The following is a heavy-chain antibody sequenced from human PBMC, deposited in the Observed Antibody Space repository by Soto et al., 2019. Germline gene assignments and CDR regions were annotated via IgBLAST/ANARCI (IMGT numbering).Heavy chain of an antibody. CDR3: AKKVNSGPGSQYFDY. Sequence: HPGGSLRLACAASGFTFRSYSMSWVRQAPGRGLEWVSGFRTSGDGGTTYYADSVKGRFTISRDNSKNMLFLQMNSLRAEDTAIYYCAKKVNSGPGSQYFDYWGQGTLVTVSS. D-gene: IGHD3-10*01. V-gene: IGHV3-23*01. J-gene: IGHJ4*02. CDR2: FRTSGDGGTT. CDR1: GFTFRSYS.